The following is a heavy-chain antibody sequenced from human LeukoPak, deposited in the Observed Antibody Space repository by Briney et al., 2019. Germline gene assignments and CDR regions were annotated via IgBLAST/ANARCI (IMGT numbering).Heavy chain of an antibody. CDR2: IYYIGST. J-gene: IGHJ4*02. Sequence: PSETLSPTCTVSGGSISSSSYYWGWIRQPPGKGLEWIGSIYYIGSTNYNPSLKSRVTVSVDTSKNQFSLRLSSVTAADTAVYYCASTRRDGYPFDYWGQGTLVTVSS. V-gene: IGHV4-39*07. CDR1: GGSISSSSYY. CDR3: ASTRRDGYPFDY. D-gene: IGHD5-24*01.